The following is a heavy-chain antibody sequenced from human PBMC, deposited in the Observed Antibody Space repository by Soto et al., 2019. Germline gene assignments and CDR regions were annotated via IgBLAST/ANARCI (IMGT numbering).Heavy chain of an antibody. Sequence: QVQLQESGPGLVKPSETLSLTCAVSGDSISSYYCMWILQPPGKGLESIGYLYYGRSANYNPSLKSLVTLSVDTSTNLCSLTLSSMTAADTAVYYCALRSMAVVPEYWGHGTLVTVSS. CDR3: ALRSMAVVPEY. CDR2: LYYGRSA. D-gene: IGHD3-22*01. J-gene: IGHJ4*01. CDR1: GDSISSYY. V-gene: IGHV4-59*01.